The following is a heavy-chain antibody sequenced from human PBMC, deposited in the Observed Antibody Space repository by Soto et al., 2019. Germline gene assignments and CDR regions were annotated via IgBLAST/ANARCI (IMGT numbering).Heavy chain of an antibody. J-gene: IGHJ6*02. D-gene: IGHD1-7*01. CDR2: IDPSDSYT. CDR3: AREDLGITGTTNYYYGMDV. V-gene: IGHV5-10-1*01. CDR1: GYSFTSYW. Sequence: PGESLKISCKGSGYSFTSYWISWVRQMPGKGLEWMGRIDPSDSYTNYSPSFQGHVTISADKSISTAYLQWSSLKASDTAMYYCAREDLGITGTTNYYYGMDVWGQGTTVTVSS.